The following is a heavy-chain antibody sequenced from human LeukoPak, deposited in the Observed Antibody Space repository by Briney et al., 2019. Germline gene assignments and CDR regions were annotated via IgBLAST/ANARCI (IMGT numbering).Heavy chain of an antibody. V-gene: IGHV3-21*01. D-gene: IGHD3-22*01. J-gene: IGHJ4*02. Sequence: GGSLRLSCAASGFTFSSYSMNWVRQAPGKGLEWVSSISSSSSYIYYADSVKGRFTISRDNAKNSLYLQMNSLRAEDTAVYYCAREKPALTYYYDSSGYYYFDYWGRATLVTVSS. CDR2: ISSSSSYI. CDR3: AREKPALTYYYDSSGYYYFDY. CDR1: GFTFSSYS.